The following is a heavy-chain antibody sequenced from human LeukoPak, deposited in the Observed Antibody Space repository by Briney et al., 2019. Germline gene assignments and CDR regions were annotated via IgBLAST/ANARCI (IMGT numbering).Heavy chain of an antibody. CDR3: ATAVVGSVVPAAVADY. Sequence: ASVKVSCKVSGYTLTELSMHWVRQAPGKGLEWMGGFDPEDGETIYAQKFQGRVTMTEDTSTDTAYMELSSLRSEDTAVYYCATAVVGSVVPAAVADYWGQGTLVTVSS. J-gene: IGHJ4*02. D-gene: IGHD2-2*01. V-gene: IGHV1-24*01. CDR1: GYTLTELS. CDR2: FDPEDGET.